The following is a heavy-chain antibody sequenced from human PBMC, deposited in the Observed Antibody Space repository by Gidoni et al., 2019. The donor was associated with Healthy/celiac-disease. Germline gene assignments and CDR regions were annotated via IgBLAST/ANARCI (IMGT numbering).Heavy chain of an antibody. Sequence: QVQLVESGGGVVQPGRSRRLSWAASGGTCRSDGMHWVRQAPGKGLEWVAVLSYDGSNKYYADSVKGRFTISRDNSKNTLYLQMNSLRAEDTAVYYCAKDRSHYYDSSGYYDYWGQGTLVTVSS. CDR1: GGTCRSDG. V-gene: IGHV3-30*18. CDR3: AKDRSHYYDSSGYYDY. CDR2: LSYDGSNK. J-gene: IGHJ4*02. D-gene: IGHD3-22*01.